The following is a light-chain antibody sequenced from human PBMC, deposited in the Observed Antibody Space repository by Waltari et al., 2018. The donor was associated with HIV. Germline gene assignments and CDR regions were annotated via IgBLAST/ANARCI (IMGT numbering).Light chain of an antibody. CDR2: SNN. V-gene: IGLV1-44*01. Sequence: QSVLTQPPSASGTPGQRVTISCSGSSSNSGSQTVTWYQQLPGTAPKILIYSNNQRPSGVPDRFSGSNSGTSAALAISGLQSEDEADYYCAAWDDSLNGWVFGGGTKLTVL. CDR3: AAWDDSLNGWV. CDR1: SSNSGSQT. J-gene: IGLJ3*02.